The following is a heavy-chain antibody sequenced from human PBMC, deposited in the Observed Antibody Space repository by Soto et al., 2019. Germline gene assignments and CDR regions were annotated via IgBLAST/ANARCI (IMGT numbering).Heavy chain of an antibody. D-gene: IGHD2-2*01. CDR2: ILPMVDIT. J-gene: IGHJ3*02. CDR3: TLGSWSAETFDI. Sequence: QVQLVQSRAEVKKPGSSVKVSCKASGGTFRTYTVIWVRQAPGQGLEWMGRILPMVDITNSAQSFQGRLTMTADKSTSTVYLELSSLRFEDTALYYCTLGSWSAETFDIWGRGTMVTVSS. V-gene: IGHV1-69*02. CDR1: GGTFRTYT.